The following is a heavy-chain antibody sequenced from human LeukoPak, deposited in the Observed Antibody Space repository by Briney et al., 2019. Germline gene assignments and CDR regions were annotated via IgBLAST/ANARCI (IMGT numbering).Heavy chain of an antibody. Sequence: GGSLRLSCAASGFSSSSYWMSWVRQAPGKGLEWVSYISSSGSTIYYADSVKGRFTISRDNAKNSLYLQMNSLRAEDTAVYYCARDVVVAATSDAFDIWGQGTMVTVSS. J-gene: IGHJ3*02. CDR2: ISSSGSTI. CDR1: GFSSSSYW. D-gene: IGHD2-15*01. CDR3: ARDVVVAATSDAFDI. V-gene: IGHV3-48*04.